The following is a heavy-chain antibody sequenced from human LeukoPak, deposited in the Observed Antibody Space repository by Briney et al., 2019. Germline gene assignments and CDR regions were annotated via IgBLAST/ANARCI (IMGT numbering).Heavy chain of an antibody. V-gene: IGHV4-39*01. CDR3: ARHPVDTAMVNFDY. J-gene: IGHJ4*02. D-gene: IGHD5-18*01. CDR1: GGSISSSSYY. Sequence: SETLSLTCTVSGGSISSSSYYWGWIRQPPGKGLEWIGSIYYSGSTYYNPSLNSRVTISVDTSKNQFSLKLSSVTAADTAVYYCARHPVDTAMVNFDYWGQGTLVTVSS. CDR2: IYYSGST.